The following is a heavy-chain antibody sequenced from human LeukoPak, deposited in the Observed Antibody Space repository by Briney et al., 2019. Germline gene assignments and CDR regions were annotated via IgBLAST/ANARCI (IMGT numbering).Heavy chain of an antibody. V-gene: IGHV3-48*04. CDR1: GFTFSSYS. Sequence: GGSLRLSCAASGFTFSSYSMNWVRQAPGKGLEWISYISGSGSVSYYEDSVKGRFTISRDNAKNSLYLQMNSLRVEDTAVYYCARVRYFDCWGQGTLVTVSS. CDR3: ARVRYFDC. J-gene: IGHJ4*02. CDR2: ISGSGSVS.